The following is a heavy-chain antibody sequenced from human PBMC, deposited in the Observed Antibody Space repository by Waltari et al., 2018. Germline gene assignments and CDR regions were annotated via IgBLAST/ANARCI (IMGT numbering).Heavy chain of an antibody. CDR1: GVAVSGNY. CDR2: IYSGGST. CDR3: AASGYSSGWDFDY. J-gene: IGHJ4*02. D-gene: IGHD6-19*01. Sequence: EVQLVETGGGLIQPGGSLRLCCAASGVAVSGNYMTWVRQAPGKGLEWVSIIYSGGSTYYADSVKGRFTISRDNSKNMLYLQMNSLRAEDMAVYYCAASGYSSGWDFDYWGQGTLVTVSS. V-gene: IGHV3-53*02.